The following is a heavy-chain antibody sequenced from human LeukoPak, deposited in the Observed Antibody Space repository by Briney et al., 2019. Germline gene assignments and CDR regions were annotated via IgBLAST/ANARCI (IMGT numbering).Heavy chain of an antibody. CDR1: GFTFSSYS. Sequence: GGSLRLSCAASGFTFSSYSMNWVRQAPGKGLEWVSYISSSSSTIYYADSVKGRFTISRDNAKNSLYLQMNSLRAEDTAVYYCAREGPRRAFDIWGQGTMVTVSS. J-gene: IGHJ3*02. CDR2: ISSSSSTI. V-gene: IGHV3-48*04. CDR3: AREGPRRAFDI.